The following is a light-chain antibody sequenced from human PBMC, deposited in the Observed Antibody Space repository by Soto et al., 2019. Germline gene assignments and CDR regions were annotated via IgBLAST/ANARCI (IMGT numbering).Light chain of an antibody. J-gene: IGLJ1*01. CDR1: SSDVGGYNY. Sequence: QSVLTQPRSASGSPGQSITISCTGTSSDVGGYNYVSWYQQHPAKAPKLIIFDVSKRPSGVPNRFSGSKSGNTASLTISGLRAEDGADYYCCSYVGRNTYVFGTGTKLTVL. CDR3: CSYVGRNTYV. CDR2: DVS. V-gene: IGLV2-11*01.